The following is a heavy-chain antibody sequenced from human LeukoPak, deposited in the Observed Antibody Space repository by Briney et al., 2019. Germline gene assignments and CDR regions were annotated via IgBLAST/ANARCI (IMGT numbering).Heavy chain of an antibody. Sequence: SETLSLTCAVSGGSISSGGYSWSWIRQPPGKGLEWIGSIYYSGSTYYNPSLKSRVTISVDTSKNQFSLKLSSVTAADTAVYYCARQYSSGWYGYFDYWGQGTLVTVSS. CDR2: IYYSGST. CDR1: GGSISSGGYS. D-gene: IGHD6-19*01. J-gene: IGHJ4*02. CDR3: ARQYSSGWYGYFDY. V-gene: IGHV4-39*01.